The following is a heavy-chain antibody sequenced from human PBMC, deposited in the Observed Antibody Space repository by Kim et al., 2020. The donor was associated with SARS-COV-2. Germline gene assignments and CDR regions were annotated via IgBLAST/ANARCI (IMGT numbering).Heavy chain of an antibody. V-gene: IGHV1-69*13. CDR3: ARARTGSLYYYFGMDV. Sequence: SVKVSCKTSGGTFGNYGFAWVRLAPGQGLERMGGIIPVSDTRDYAQKFQGRLTFIADESTSTAYMELTTLKSDDTAVYYCARARTGSLYYYFGMDVWGPGTTVTVSS. D-gene: IGHD1-1*01. J-gene: IGHJ6*02. CDR1: GGTFGNYG. CDR2: IIPVSDTR.